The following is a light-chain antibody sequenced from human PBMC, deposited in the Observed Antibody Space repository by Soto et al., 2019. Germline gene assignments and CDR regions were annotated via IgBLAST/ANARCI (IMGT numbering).Light chain of an antibody. J-gene: IGKJ1*01. CDR2: KAS. V-gene: IGKV1-5*03. Sequence: DIHMSQSPSTLSASVGYRFTITCRASQSISNWLAWYQQKPGKAPKLLIYKASSLQSGVPSRFRGSGSGTDFTLTISSLQPDDFELYYCQQYNPYSRTFGQGTKVDIK. CDR3: QQYNPYSRT. CDR1: QSISNW.